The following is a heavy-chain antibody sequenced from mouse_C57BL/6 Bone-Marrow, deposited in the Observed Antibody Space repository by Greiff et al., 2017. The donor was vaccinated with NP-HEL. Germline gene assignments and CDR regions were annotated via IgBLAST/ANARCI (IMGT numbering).Heavy chain of an antibody. Sequence: VQLQQPGAELVRPGSSVKLSCKASGYTFTSYWMHWVKQRPIQGLEWIGNIDPSDSETHYNQKFKDKATFTVDKSSSTAYMQLSSLTSEDSAVYYCASRGDYYDYDGFAYWGQGTLVTVSA. V-gene: IGHV1-52*01. CDR2: IDPSDSET. J-gene: IGHJ3*01. CDR3: ASRGDYYDYDGFAY. D-gene: IGHD2-4*01. CDR1: GYTFTSYW.